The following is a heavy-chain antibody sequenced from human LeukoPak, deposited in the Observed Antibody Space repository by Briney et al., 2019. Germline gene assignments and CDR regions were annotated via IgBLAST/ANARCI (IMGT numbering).Heavy chain of an antibody. D-gene: IGHD3-22*01. Sequence: NPSETLSLTCTVSGDSINSYYWSWIRQPAGKGLEWIGRICTSGTDYNPSLKSRVTMSVDTSKNQFSLKLSSVTAADTAVYYCARAGTDGYSHFDYWGQGTLVTVSS. CDR1: GDSINSYY. CDR2: ICTSGT. J-gene: IGHJ4*02. CDR3: ARAGTDGYSHFDY. V-gene: IGHV4-4*07.